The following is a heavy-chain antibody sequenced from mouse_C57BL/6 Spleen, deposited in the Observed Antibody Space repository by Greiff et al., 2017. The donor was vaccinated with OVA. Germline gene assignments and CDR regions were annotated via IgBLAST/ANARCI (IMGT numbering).Heavy chain of an antibody. CDR2: INYDGSST. J-gene: IGHJ1*03. Sequence: EVQLVESEGGLVQPGSSMKLSCTASGFTFSDYYMAWVRQVPEKGLEWVANINYDGSSTYYLDSLKSRFIISRDNAKNILYLQMSSLKSEDTATYYCARGLWYFDVWGTGTTVTVSS. CDR1: GFTFSDYY. V-gene: IGHV5-16*01. CDR3: ARGLWYFDV.